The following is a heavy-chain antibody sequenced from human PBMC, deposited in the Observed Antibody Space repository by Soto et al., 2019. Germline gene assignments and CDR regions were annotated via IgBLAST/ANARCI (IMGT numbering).Heavy chain of an antibody. CDR3: AVIRRNYVWGSDNPEETY. Sequence: QVQLQESGPGLVKPSGTLSLTCAVSGGSISSSNWWSWVRQPPGKGLEWIGEIYHSGSTNYNPSLKRRVTIYVDKSKNQLSLELSSVTAADTAVYYCAVIRRNYVWGSDNPEETYWGQGTLVTFSS. J-gene: IGHJ4*02. CDR1: GGSISSSNW. D-gene: IGHD3-16*01. CDR2: IYHSGST. V-gene: IGHV4-4*02.